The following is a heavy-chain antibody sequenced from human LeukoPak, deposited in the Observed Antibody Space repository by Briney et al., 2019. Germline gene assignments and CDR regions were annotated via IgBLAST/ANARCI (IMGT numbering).Heavy chain of an antibody. CDR3: VTGPWQPGPVEDY. CDR2: INDNSHYI. V-gene: IGHV3-21*01. Sequence: PGGSLRLSCAASGITFSSYSMNWVRQVPGKGLEWVSSINDNSHYIYYADSVKGRFTTSRDNAKNSLYLQMNSLRAEGTAVYYCVTGPWQPGPVEDYWGQGTLVTVSS. D-gene: IGHD1-14*01. CDR1: GITFSSYS. J-gene: IGHJ4*02.